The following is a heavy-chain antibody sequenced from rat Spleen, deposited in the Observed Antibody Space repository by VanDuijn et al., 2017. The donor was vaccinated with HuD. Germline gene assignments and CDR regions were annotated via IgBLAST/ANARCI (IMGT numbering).Heavy chain of an antibody. J-gene: IGHJ2*01. CDR1: GFPFSDYG. D-gene: IGHD1-4*01. CDR2: ISYDGDSI. Sequence: EVQLVETGGGLVQPGRSLKLSCAASGFPFSDYGVAWVLQAPTKGLEWVASISYDGDSIYYRDSVKGRFTISRDNAKSTLYLQMDSLRSEDTATYYCAREAGIPFHYFDYWGQGVMVTVSS. CDR3: AREAGIPFHYFDY. V-gene: IGHV5-7*01.